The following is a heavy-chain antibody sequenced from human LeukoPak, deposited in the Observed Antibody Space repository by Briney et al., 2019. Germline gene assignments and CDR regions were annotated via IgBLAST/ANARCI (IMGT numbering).Heavy chain of an antibody. CDR2: IDAKSGGT. J-gene: IGHJ4*02. CDR3: ARWRGYSGGWSGPFDD. Sequence: ASVKVSCKASGYTFTGHYMHWVRQAPGPGLEWMGWIDAKSGGTKYAQRFQGRVTMTRDTSINTGYLELSSLTSDDTAVYYCARWRGYSGGWSGPFDDWGQGTLVTVSS. V-gene: IGHV1-2*02. D-gene: IGHD6-13*01. CDR1: GYTFTGHY.